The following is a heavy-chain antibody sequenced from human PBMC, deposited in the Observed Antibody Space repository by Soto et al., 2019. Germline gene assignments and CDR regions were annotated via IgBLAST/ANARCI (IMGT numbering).Heavy chain of an antibody. D-gene: IGHD1-26*01. CDR3: AREVGATGY. CDR1: GFTFNSHT. Sequence: EVQLVESGGGLVQPGGSLRLSCVASGFTFNSHTMNWVRQAPGKGLEWLSYISDSSSTIYYADSVKGRFTISRDNAKNSLYLQMNRLRADDTAGYYCAREVGATGYWGQGTLVTVSS. J-gene: IGHJ4*02. V-gene: IGHV3-48*04. CDR2: ISDSSSTI.